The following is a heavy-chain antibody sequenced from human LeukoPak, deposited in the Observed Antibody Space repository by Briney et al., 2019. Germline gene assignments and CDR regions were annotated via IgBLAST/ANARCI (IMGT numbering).Heavy chain of an antibody. Sequence: ASVKVSCKASGYTFTGYYMHWVRQAPGQGLEWMGWINPNSGGTNYAQKFQGRVTMTRDTSISTAYMELSRLRSNDTAVYYCAREDQAGMDIVATLVYWGQGTLVTVSS. CDR1: GYTFTGYY. V-gene: IGHV1-2*02. J-gene: IGHJ4*02. CDR2: INPNSGGT. D-gene: IGHD5-12*01. CDR3: AREDQAGMDIVATLVY.